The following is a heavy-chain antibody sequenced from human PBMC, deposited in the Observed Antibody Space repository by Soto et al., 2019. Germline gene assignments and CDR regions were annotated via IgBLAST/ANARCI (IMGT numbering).Heavy chain of an antibody. CDR1: CGSISGGGFS. J-gene: IGHJ4*02. Sequence: SETLSLTCAVSCGSISGGGFSWSWIRQPPGKGLEWIGYILHTGGTQYNPSLKSRVSMSVDKSKNQFSLHLTSVAAADTAVYYCARLQFGEGFDYWGQGALVTVSS. CDR2: ILHTGGT. D-gene: IGHD3-10*01. CDR3: ARLQFGEGFDY. V-gene: IGHV4-30-2*01.